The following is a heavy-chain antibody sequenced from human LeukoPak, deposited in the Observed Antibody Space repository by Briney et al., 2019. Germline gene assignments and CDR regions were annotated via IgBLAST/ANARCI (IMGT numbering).Heavy chain of an antibody. D-gene: IGHD3-22*01. CDR2: TYHTGST. CDR3: ARGPYYDSSGWVSY. V-gene: IGHV4-39*07. Sequence: KASETLSLTCTVSGGSIGSRSYYWGWIRQPPGKGLEWIGSTYHTGSTFYNPSLKSRVTISVDTSKNQFSLKLSSVTAADTAVYYCARGPYYDSSGWVSYWGQGTLVTVSS. J-gene: IGHJ4*02. CDR1: GGSIGSRSYY.